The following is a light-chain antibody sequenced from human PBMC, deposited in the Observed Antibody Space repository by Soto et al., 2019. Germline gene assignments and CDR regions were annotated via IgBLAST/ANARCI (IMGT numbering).Light chain of an antibody. CDR1: SSNIGAGYD. CDR3: QSYDSSLSGSIV. CDR2: GNY. Sequence: QSVLTQPPSVSGAPGQRVTISCTGSSSNIGAGYDVHWYQQLPGTAPKLLIYGNYNRPSGVPDRFSGSKSGTSASLAVTGLQAEDEADYYCQSYDSSLSGSIVFGAGTKVTVL. V-gene: IGLV1-40*01. J-gene: IGLJ1*01.